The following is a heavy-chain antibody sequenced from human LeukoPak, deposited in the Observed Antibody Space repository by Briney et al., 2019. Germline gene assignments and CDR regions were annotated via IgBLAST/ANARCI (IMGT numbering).Heavy chain of an antibody. J-gene: IGHJ4*02. Sequence: GGSLRLSCAASGFTFSSYSMNWVRQAPGKGLEWVSSISSSSSYIYYADSVKGRFTISRDNAKNSLYLQMNSLRAEDTALYYCAKDVYDSSGSLFDYWGQGTLVTVSS. CDR1: GFTFSSYS. V-gene: IGHV3-21*04. D-gene: IGHD3-22*01. CDR2: ISSSSSYI. CDR3: AKDVYDSSGSLFDY.